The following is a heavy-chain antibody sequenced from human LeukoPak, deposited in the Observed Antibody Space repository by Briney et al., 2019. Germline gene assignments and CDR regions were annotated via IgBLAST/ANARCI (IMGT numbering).Heavy chain of an antibody. CDR1: GXTFRNYA. D-gene: IGHD2-15*01. CDR2: ISESGGRT. V-gene: IGHV3-23*01. Sequence: GGSLRLSWAASGXTFRNYAMSWVRQTPGKGLEWVSGISESGGRTYSADSVEGRFTISRDNSKNTLYLLMNSLRADDTAVYYCATYPCSGGSCYSDNWGQGTLVTVSS. CDR3: ATYPCSGGSCYSDN. J-gene: IGHJ4*02.